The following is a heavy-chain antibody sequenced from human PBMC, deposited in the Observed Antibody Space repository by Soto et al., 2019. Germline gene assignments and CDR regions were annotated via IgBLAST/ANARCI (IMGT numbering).Heavy chain of an antibody. J-gene: IGHJ4*02. CDR2: IYHSGST. V-gene: IGHV4-4*02. CDR1: GGSISISNW. CDR3: ASHTQYYYDSSGYFDY. D-gene: IGHD3-22*01. Sequence: SETLSLTCAVSGGSISISNWCSCVRQPPGKGLEWIGEIYHSGSTNYNPSLKSRVTISVDKSKNQFSLKLSSVTAAGTAVYYCASHTQYYYDSSGYFDYWGQGTLVTVSS.